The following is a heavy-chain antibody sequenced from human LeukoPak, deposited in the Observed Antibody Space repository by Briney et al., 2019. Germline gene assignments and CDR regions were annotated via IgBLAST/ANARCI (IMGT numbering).Heavy chain of an antibody. CDR1: GGSIGSYY. D-gene: IGHD6-25*01. J-gene: IGHJ3*02. Sequence: SETLSLTCTVSGGSIGSYYWSWIRQPAGKGLEWIGRIYTSGSTNYNPSLKSRVTMSVDTSKNQFSLELSSVTAADTAVYYCARDRQRARTNDAFDIWGQGTMVTVSS. CDR3: ARDRQRARTNDAFDI. CDR2: IYTSGST. V-gene: IGHV4-4*07.